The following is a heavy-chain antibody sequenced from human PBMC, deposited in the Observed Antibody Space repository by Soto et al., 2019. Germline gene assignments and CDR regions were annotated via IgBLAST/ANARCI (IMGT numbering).Heavy chain of an antibody. CDR1: GYTFTSYD. D-gene: IGHD3-16*02. CDR2: MNPNSGNT. J-gene: IGHJ6*03. CDR3: ARANEITFGGVIARYYYYMDV. Sequence: ASVKVSCKASGYTFTSYDINWVRQATGQGLEWMGWMNPNSGNTGYAQKFQGRVTMTRNTSISTAYMELSSLRSEDTAVYYCARANEITFGGVIARYYYYMDVWGKGTTVTVSS. V-gene: IGHV1-8*01.